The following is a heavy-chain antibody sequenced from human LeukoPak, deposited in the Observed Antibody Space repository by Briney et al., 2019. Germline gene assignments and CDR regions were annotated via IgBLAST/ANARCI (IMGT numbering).Heavy chain of an antibody. Sequence: GGSLRLSCAASGATFSSYTMSWVRQAPGKGLEWVSGISPSGTNTYHANSVKGRFTISRDNPKNTLYLQMNSLRADDTAIYYCAKDLNGGSDWYFDLGGRGTLVTVSS. CDR2: ISPSGTNT. CDR1: GATFSSYT. V-gene: IGHV3-23*01. J-gene: IGHJ2*01. D-gene: IGHD7-27*01. CDR3: AKDLNGGSDWYFDL.